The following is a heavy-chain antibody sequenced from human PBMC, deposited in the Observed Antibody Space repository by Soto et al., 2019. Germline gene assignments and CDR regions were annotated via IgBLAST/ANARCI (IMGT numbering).Heavy chain of an antibody. V-gene: IGHV2-5*02. Sequence: QITLNESGPTPVKPRQTLTLTCTFSGFSLTTSGVGVGWIRPSPGKAPEWLALIYWDDDKRYSPSLKSRLTITKDPTKNLVVLKMSDLDPADTTTYYCAHRVLLTVFGLVTTTAIYFDFWGQGTPVAVSS. J-gene: IGHJ4*02. CDR3: AHRVLLTVFGLVTTTAIYFDF. CDR2: IYWDDDK. CDR1: GFSLTTSGVG. D-gene: IGHD3-3*01.